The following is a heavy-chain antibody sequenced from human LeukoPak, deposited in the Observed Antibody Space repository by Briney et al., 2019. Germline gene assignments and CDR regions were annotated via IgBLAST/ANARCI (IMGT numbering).Heavy chain of an antibody. CDR2: IYTSGST. Sequence: SETLSLTCTVSGGSISSYYWSWIRQPAGKGLEWIGRIYTSGSTNYNPSLKSRVTMSVDTSKNQFSLKLSSVTAADTAVYYCARVTSTKIYWYFDLWGRGTLVTVSS. J-gene: IGHJ2*01. CDR3: ARVTSTKIYWYFDL. V-gene: IGHV4-4*07. CDR1: GGSISSYY.